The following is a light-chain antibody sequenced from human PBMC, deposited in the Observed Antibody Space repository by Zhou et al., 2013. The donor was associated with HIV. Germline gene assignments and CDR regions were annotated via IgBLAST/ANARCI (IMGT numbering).Light chain of an antibody. Sequence: DIQMTQSPSSLSASVGDRVTITCQASQDITNYLNWYQQKPGKAPKLLIYDASNLETGVPSRFSGSGSGTDFTFTTQQPTSLEDIATYYCQQYDNLSYTLVDGTXLEDQT. CDR3: QQYDNLSYT. J-gene: IGKJ2*01. V-gene: IGKV1-33*01. CDR2: DAS. CDR1: QDITNY.